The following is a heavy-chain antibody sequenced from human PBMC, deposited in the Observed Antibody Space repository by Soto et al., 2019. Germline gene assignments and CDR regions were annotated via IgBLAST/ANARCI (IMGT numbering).Heavy chain of an antibody. CDR2: IFSGGGT. Sequence: VGSLRLSCAASGLTVSTSYMSWVRQTPGKGLEWVSLIFSGGGTFYADSVKGRFTISRDNSKNMLYLQMNSLRAEDTAVYYCARDGTINSAPYYGMDVWGQGTTVTVSS. V-gene: IGHV3-53*01. D-gene: IGHD1-1*01. CDR1: GLTVSTSY. J-gene: IGHJ6*02. CDR3: ARDGTINSAPYYGMDV.